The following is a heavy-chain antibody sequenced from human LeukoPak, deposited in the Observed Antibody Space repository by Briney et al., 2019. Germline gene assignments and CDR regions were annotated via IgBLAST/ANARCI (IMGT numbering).Heavy chain of an antibody. Sequence: GASVKVSCKASGYTFTSYDINWVRQATGQGLEWMGWMNPNSGNTGYAQRFQGRVTMTRNTSISTAYMELSSLRSEDTAVYYCAIATEDYYYYYGMDVWGQGTTVTVSS. J-gene: IGHJ6*02. V-gene: IGHV1-8*01. CDR2: MNPNSGNT. D-gene: IGHD4-17*01. CDR1: GYTFTSYD. CDR3: AIATEDYYYYYGMDV.